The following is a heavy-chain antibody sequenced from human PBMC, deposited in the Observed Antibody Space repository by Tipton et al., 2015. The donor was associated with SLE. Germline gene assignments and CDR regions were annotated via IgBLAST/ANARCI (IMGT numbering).Heavy chain of an antibody. CDR2: IYYSGST. CDR3: AIIGWQLEFDAFDI. Sequence: TLCLTCTVSGGSISSDYWGWIRQPPGKGLEWIGYIYYSGSTNYNPSLKSRVTISVDTSKNQFSLKLSSVTAADTAVYYCAIIGWQLEFDAFDIWGQGTMVTVSS. V-gene: IGHV4-59*12. J-gene: IGHJ3*02. CDR1: GGSISSDY. D-gene: IGHD6-13*01.